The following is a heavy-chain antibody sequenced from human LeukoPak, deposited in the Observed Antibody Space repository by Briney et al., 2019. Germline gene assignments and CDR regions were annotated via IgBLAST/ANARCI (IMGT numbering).Heavy chain of an antibody. CDR2: ISSTSTTK. CDR3: ARDLGYCSGDVCYPAWFDP. D-gene: IGHD2-15*01. V-gene: IGHV3-48*02. J-gene: IGHJ5*02. CDR1: GFTFSTYS. Sequence: GGSLRLSCAASGFTFSTYSMIWVRQAPGEGLEWLSYISSTSTTKYYADSVKGRFTISRNNAKNLLYLHMNSLRDEDTAVYYCARDLGYCSGDVCYPAWFDPWGQGTLVTVSS.